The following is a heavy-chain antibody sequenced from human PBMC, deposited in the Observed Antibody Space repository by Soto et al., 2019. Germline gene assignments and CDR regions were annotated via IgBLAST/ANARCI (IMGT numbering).Heavy chain of an antibody. Sequence: GGSLRLSCVASVFTFSDYAMNWVRQAPGKGLEWVSWFGITGKSGDYADSVKGRFTISRDNSKNTLYLQMNSLRAEDTAVYYCAREGIAAPLYYGMDVWGQGTTVTVSS. J-gene: IGHJ6*02. D-gene: IGHD6-6*01. CDR3: AREGIAAPLYYGMDV. V-gene: IGHV3-NL1*01. CDR1: VFTFSDYA. CDR2: FGITGKSG.